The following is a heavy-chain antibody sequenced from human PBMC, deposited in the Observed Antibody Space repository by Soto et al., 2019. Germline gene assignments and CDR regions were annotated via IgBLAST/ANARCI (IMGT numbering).Heavy chain of an antibody. Sequence: GGSLRLSCAASGFTFDDYAMHWVRQAPGKGLERVSGISWNSGSIGYADSVKGRFTISRDNAKNSLYLQMNSLRAEDTALYYCAKVDCSGGSCYEFGAFDIWGQGTMVTVSS. J-gene: IGHJ3*02. CDR3: AKVDCSGGSCYEFGAFDI. CDR1: GFTFDDYA. D-gene: IGHD2-15*01. V-gene: IGHV3-9*01. CDR2: ISWNSGSI.